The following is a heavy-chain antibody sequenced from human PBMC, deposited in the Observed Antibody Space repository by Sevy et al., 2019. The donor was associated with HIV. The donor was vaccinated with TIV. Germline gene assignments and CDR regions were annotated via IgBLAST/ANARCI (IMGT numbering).Heavy chain of an antibody. D-gene: IGHD2-15*01. CDR1: GFTFSGSA. CDR3: TRRDCSGGSCYRNAFDI. CDR2: IRSKANSYAT. J-gene: IGHJ3*02. Sequence: GGSLRLSCAASGFTFSGSAMHWVRQASGKGLEWVGRIRSKANSYATADAASVKGRFTISRDDSKNTAYLQMNSLKTEDTAVYYCTRRDCSGGSCYRNAFDIWGQGTMVTVSS. V-gene: IGHV3-73*01.